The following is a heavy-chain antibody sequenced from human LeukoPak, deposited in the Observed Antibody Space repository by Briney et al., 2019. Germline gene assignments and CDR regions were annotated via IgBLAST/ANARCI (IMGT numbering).Heavy chain of an antibody. V-gene: IGHV3-48*03. D-gene: IGHD5-12*01. Sequence: GGSLRLSCAASGFTFSSYEMNWVRQAPGKGLEWVSYISSSGSTIYYADSVKGRFTISRDNAKNSLYLQMNSLRADDTAVYYCAKSALGWLRSPVPHFDYWGQGTLVTVSS. J-gene: IGHJ4*02. CDR2: ISSSGSTI. CDR3: AKSALGWLRSPVPHFDY. CDR1: GFTFSSYE.